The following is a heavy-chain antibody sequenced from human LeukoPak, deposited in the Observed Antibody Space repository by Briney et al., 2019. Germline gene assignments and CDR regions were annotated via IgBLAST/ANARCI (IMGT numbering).Heavy chain of an antibody. J-gene: IGHJ4*02. CDR1: GFTFNNYA. CDR3: ARASRPIAVAGTPFDY. V-gene: IGHV3-23*01. CDR2: VSGSGDNT. Sequence: GGSLRLSCAASGFTFNNYAMTWVRQAPGKGLEWVSVVSGSGDNTNYADSVKGRFTISRDNSKNTLFLQMNSLRTEDTAVYYCARASRPIAVAGTPFDYWGQGTLVTVSS. D-gene: IGHD6-19*01.